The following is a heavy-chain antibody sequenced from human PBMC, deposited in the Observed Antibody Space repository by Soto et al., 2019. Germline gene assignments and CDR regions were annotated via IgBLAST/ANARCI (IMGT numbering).Heavy chain of an antibody. CDR3: ARRLAKTVSALGY. CDR2: ISENGVNK. J-gene: IGHJ4*02. Sequence: QVQLVESGGGVVQTGASLRLSCSASGFTFTSFAIHWVRQAPGKGLEWVAVISENGVNKYSAESVRGRFVISRDNSKNTVELEMNILRPEDTAIYFCARRLAKTVSALGYWGQGTLVTVSS. D-gene: IGHD2-8*01. V-gene: IGHV3-30*09. CDR1: GFTFTSFA.